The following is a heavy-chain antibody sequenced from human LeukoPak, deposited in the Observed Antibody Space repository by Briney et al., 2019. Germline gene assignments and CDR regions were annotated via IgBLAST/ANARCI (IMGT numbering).Heavy chain of an antibody. CDR3: ASIYDSGYGPRDAFDI. CDR1: GYTLTELS. V-gene: IGHV1-24*01. Sequence: ASVKVSCKVSGYTLTELSMHWVRQAPGRGLEWMGGFDPEDGETIYAQKFQGRVTMTEDTSTDTAYMELSSLRSEDTAVYCCASIYDSGYGPRDAFDIWGQGTMVTVSS. D-gene: IGHD5-12*01. CDR2: FDPEDGET. J-gene: IGHJ3*02.